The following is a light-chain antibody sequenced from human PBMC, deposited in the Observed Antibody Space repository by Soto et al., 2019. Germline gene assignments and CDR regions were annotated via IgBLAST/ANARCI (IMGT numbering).Light chain of an antibody. CDR2: KAS. J-gene: IGKJ5*01. Sequence: NQMTQSPSSVSASVGDKVTITCRASQGIGSWLAWYQQKPGKAPSLLIYKASTLEIGVPSRFSGSGSGTDFTLTISSLQPEDFATYYCEQAGSFPITFGQGTRLEIK. CDR1: QGIGSW. CDR3: EQAGSFPIT. V-gene: IGKV1-12*01.